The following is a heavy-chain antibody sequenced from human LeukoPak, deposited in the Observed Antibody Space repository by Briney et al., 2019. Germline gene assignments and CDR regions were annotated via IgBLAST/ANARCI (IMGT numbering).Heavy chain of an antibody. Sequence: PGGSLRLSCAASGFTFSGYAMSWVRQAPGKGLELEWVSAITGSGGATYYTDSVKGRFTISRDNSKSTLYLQMSSLRAEDTALYYCARHNGGTGDNLDYWGQGTLVTVSP. V-gene: IGHV3-23*01. CDR1: GFTFSGYA. CDR2: ITGSGGAT. J-gene: IGHJ4*02. CDR3: ARHNGGTGDNLDY. D-gene: IGHD4-17*01.